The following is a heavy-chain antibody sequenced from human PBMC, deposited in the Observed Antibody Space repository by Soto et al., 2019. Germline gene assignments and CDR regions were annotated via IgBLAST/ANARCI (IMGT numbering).Heavy chain of an antibody. CDR1: GGTFSSYT. CDR3: AGGKKQWLENGAFDI. CDR2: IIPILGIA. D-gene: IGHD6-19*01. J-gene: IGHJ3*02. Sequence: QVQLVQSGAEVKKPGSSVKVSCKASGGTFSSYTISWVRQAPGQGLEWMGRIIPILGIANYAQKFQGRVTITADKSTSTAYMELSSLRSEDTAVYYCAGGKKQWLENGAFDIWGQGTVVTVSS. V-gene: IGHV1-69*02.